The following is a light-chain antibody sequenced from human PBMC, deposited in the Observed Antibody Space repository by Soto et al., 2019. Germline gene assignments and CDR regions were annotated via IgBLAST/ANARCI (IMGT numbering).Light chain of an antibody. CDR1: QSLTNSF. CDR2: ETS. CDR3: QQYGTSEII. J-gene: IGKJ5*01. Sequence: EFVLTQSPGTLSLSPFERALLSCSASQSLTNSFIAWYQQRPGQAPRLLIDETSSRASGIPARFSGSGSGTDFTLTSSRLETEDFAVLYCQQYGTSEIIFGQGTRLEIK. V-gene: IGKV3-20*01.